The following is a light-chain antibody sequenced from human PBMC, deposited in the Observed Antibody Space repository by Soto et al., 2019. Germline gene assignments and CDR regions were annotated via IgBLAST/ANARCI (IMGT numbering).Light chain of an antibody. Sequence: QSVLTQPPSASGSPGQSVTISCTGASSDVGGYSYVSWYQQQPGKAPKLMIYEVSKRPSGVPDRFSGSKSGNTASLTVSGLQAEDEADYYCSLYVGATTYVFGTGTKATVL. V-gene: IGLV2-8*01. J-gene: IGLJ1*01. CDR2: EVS. CDR3: SLYVGATTYV. CDR1: SSDVGGYSY.